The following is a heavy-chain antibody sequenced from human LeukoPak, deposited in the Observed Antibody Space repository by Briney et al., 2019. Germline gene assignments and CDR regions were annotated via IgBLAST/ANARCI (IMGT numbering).Heavy chain of an antibody. CDR3: AAGESVNYYYYYYMDV. CDR2: INPNSGGT. CDR1: GYTFTSYD. V-gene: IGHV1-2*02. Sequence: ASVKVSCKASGYTFTSYDINWVRQATGQGLEWMGWINPNSGGTNYAQKFQGRVTMTRDTSISTAYMELSRLRSDDTAVYYCAAGESVNYYYYYYMDVWGKGTTVTVSS. D-gene: IGHD4-17*01. J-gene: IGHJ6*03.